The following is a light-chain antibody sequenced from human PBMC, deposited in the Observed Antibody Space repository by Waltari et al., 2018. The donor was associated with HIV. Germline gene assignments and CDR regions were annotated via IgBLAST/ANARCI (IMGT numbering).Light chain of an antibody. CDR2: ATS. CDR3: QQSYNSPWT. V-gene: IGKV1-39*01. Sequence: DIQMTQSPSSLSASLGDRVTITCRASQSITSYLTWYQQKPRKAPNLLIYATSSLQSAGPSRFSGSGYGTDFTLTISSLQPEDSATYYCQQSYNSPWTFGQGTKVEI. J-gene: IGKJ1*01. CDR1: QSITSY.